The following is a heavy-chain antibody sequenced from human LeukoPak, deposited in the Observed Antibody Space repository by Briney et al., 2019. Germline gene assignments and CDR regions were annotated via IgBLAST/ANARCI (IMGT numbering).Heavy chain of an antibody. V-gene: IGHV3-21*01. CDR2: ISYSSSYI. J-gene: IGHJ4*02. CDR1: GFTFGDYA. Sequence: GGSLRLSCTASGFTFGDYAMSWFRQAPGKGLEWVSSISYSSSYIYYADSVKGRFTISRDNAKNSLYLQMNSLRAEDTAVYYCAGGAAAVLDYWGQGTLVTVSS. D-gene: IGHD6-13*01. CDR3: AGGAAAVLDY.